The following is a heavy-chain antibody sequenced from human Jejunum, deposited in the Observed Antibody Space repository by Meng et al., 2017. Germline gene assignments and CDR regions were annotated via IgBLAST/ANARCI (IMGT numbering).Heavy chain of an antibody. D-gene: IGHD4-17*01. V-gene: IGHV4-61*01. CDR1: GGSVSGRSFY. J-gene: IGHJ4*02. Sequence: QGQVQGSGPGLARPSETLSLTCAISGGSVSGRSFYWTWSRQPPGKGLEWIGYVFDSGSTKYNPSLSSRVTISADTSKNQFSLELSSVTAADTAVYCCATDVYGDGLAYLDYWGQGSLVTVSS. CDR2: VFDSGST. CDR3: ATDVYGDGLAYLDY.